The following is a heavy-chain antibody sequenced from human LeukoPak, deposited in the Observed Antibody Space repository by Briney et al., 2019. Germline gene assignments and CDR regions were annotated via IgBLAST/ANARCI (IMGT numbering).Heavy chain of an antibody. CDR2: IYSGGST. J-gene: IGHJ4*02. Sequence: GGSLRLSCAASGFTVSSNYMSWVRQAPGKGLEWVSVIYSGGSTYYADSVKGRFTISRDNSKNTLYLQMNSLRAEDTAVYYCARDHFYNDYGFNWGQGTLVTVSS. D-gene: IGHD4-17*01. CDR3: ARDHFYNDYGFN. CDR1: GFTVSSNY. V-gene: IGHV3-53*01.